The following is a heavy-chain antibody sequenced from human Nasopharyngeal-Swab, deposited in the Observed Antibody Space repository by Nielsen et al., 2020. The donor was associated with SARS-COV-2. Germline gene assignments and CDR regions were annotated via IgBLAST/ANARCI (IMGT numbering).Heavy chain of an antibody. CDR3: ARDYCSSTSCYDY. V-gene: IGHV3-48*03. CDR1: GFTFSSYE. D-gene: IGHD2-2*01. Sequence: GILKISCAASGFTFSSYEMNWVRQAPGKGLEWVSYISSSGSTRYYADSVKGRFTISRDNAKNSLYLQMNSLRAEDTAVYYCARDYCSSTSCYDYWGQGTLVTVSS. CDR2: ISSSGSTR. J-gene: IGHJ4*02.